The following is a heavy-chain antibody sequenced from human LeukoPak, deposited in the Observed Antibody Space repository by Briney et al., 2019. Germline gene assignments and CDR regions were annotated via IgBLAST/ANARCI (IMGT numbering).Heavy chain of an antibody. D-gene: IGHD3-16*02. CDR2: ISSSSSTI. CDR1: GFTFSSYS. V-gene: IGHV3-48*02. J-gene: IGHJ4*02. Sequence: GGSLRLSCEASGFTFSSYSMNWVRQAPGKGLEWVSYISSSSSTIYYADSVKGRFTISRDNAKNSLYLQMNSLRDEDTAVYYCARLYVWGSSRTFDYWGQGTLVTVSS. CDR3: ARLYVWGSSRTFDY.